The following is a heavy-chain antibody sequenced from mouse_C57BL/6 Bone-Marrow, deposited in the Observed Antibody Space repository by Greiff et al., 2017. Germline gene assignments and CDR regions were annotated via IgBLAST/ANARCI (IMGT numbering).Heavy chain of an antibody. Sequence: EVQLVESGGGLVQPGGSLSLSCAASGFTFTDYYMSWVRQPPGKALEWLGFIRNKANGYTTEYSASVKGRFTISRDNSQSILYLQMNALRAEDSATYCCASYYGSTRYFDVWGTGTTVTVSS. CDR2: IRNKANGYTT. CDR1: GFTFTDYY. CDR3: ASYYGSTRYFDV. V-gene: IGHV7-3*01. J-gene: IGHJ1*03. D-gene: IGHD1-1*01.